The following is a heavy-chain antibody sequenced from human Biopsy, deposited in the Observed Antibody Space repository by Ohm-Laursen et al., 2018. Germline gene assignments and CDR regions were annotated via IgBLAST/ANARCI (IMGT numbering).Heavy chain of an antibody. V-gene: IGHV1-24*01. CDR3: AADINVWNVNY. CDR2: FAPENGKT. CDR1: GYTLNELS. Sequence: SVKVSCKVSGYTLNELSMHWVRQVPGKGLEWMGGFAPENGKTVYAQNFQARVPLTEDTSTDTAYMELRSLRSEDTAVYYCAADINVWNVNYWGQGTQVTTSS. D-gene: IGHD1-1*01. J-gene: IGHJ4*02.